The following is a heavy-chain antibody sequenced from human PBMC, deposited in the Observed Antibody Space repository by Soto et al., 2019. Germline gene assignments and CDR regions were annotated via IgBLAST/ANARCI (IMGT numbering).Heavy chain of an antibody. Sequence: QVQLVESGGGVVQPGGSLRLSCAASGFSFSSHAMHWVRQAPGKGLEWVALISEDGRNKWYADSVRGRFTISGDKSENTLYLQMNSLRAEDTALYYWAREDDAFDIWGQGTMVIVSS. CDR3: AREDDAFDI. V-gene: IGHV3-30-3*01. CDR2: ISEDGRNK. CDR1: GFSFSSHA. J-gene: IGHJ3*02.